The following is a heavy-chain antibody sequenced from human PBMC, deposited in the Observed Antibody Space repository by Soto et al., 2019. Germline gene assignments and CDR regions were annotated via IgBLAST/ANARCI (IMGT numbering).Heavy chain of an antibody. CDR3: ARTRDFWSGNDAFDI. D-gene: IGHD3-3*01. J-gene: IGHJ3*02. V-gene: IGHV4-61*01. Sequence: SETLSLTCTVSGGSVSSGSYYWSWIRQPPGKGLEWIGYMYYSGSTNYNPSLKSRVTISLDTSKNQFSLKLSSVTAADTAVYFCARTRDFWSGNDAFDIWGQGAMVTVSS. CDR2: MYYSGST. CDR1: GGSVSSGSYY.